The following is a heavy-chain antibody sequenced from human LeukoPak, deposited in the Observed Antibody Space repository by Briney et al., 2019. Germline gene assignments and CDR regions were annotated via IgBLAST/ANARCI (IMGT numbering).Heavy chain of an antibody. V-gene: IGHV3-30*04. D-gene: IGHD4-23*01. J-gene: IGHJ4*02. Sequence: GGSLRLSCAASGFTFSSYAMHWVRQAPGKGLEWVAVISYDGSNKYYADSVKGRFTISRDNAKNSLYLQMNSLRAEDTALYYCAKESPPGGNYFDYWGQGTLVTVSS. CDR3: AKESPPGGNYFDY. CDR1: GFTFSSYA. CDR2: ISYDGSNK.